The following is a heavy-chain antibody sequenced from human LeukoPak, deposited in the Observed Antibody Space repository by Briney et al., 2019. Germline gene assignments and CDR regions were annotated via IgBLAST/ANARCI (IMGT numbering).Heavy chain of an antibody. CDR1: GYTFTSYY. CDR2: INPSGGST. J-gene: IGHJ3*02. Sequence: ASVKVSCKASGYTFTSYYMHWVRQAPGQGLEWMGIINPSGGSTSYAQKFQGRITMTRDASTSTVYMELSSLRSEDTAVYYCAREMSDAFDIWGQGTMVTVSS. V-gene: IGHV1-46*01. CDR3: AREMSDAFDI.